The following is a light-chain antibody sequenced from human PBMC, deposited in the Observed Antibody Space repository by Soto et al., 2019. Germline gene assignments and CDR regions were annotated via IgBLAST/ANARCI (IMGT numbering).Light chain of an antibody. V-gene: IGKV1-39*01. CDR2: AAS. CDR3: QQSHSTLYT. CDR1: QSISSY. Sequence: DIQMTQSPSSLSASVGDRVTITCRASQSISSYLNWYQQKPGKAPNLLIYAASSLQSGVPSRFSGSGSGTDFTLTISSLQPEDFATYYCQQSHSTLYTFGQGTKVDIK. J-gene: IGKJ2*01.